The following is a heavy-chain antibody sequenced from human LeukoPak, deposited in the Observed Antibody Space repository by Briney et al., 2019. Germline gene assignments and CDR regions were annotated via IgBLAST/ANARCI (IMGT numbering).Heavy chain of an antibody. D-gene: IGHD1-26*01. CDR1: GGSGGSISSSNY. CDR3: AREGGGREKYFQH. V-gene: IGHV4-4*02. CDR2: INHSGST. J-gene: IGHJ1*01. Sequence: SETLSLTCAVSGGSGGSISSSNYWSWVRQPPGKGLEWIGEINHSGSTNYNPSLKSRVTISVDTSKNQFSLKLSSVTAADTAVYYCAREGGGREKYFQHWGQGTLVTVSS.